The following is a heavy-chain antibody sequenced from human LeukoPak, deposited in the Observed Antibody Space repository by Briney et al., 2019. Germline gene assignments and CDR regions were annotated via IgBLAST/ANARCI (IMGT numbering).Heavy chain of an antibody. CDR2: ISAYNGNT. Sequence: ASVKVSCKASGYTFTSYGISWVRQAPGQGLEWMGWISAYNGNTNYAQKLQGRVTMTTDTSTSTAYMELRSLRSGDTAVYYCARLSTTYYYDSSGYSESNWFDPWGQGTLVTVSS. J-gene: IGHJ5*02. CDR1: GYTFTSYG. V-gene: IGHV1-18*01. CDR3: ARLSTTYYYDSSGYSESNWFDP. D-gene: IGHD3-22*01.